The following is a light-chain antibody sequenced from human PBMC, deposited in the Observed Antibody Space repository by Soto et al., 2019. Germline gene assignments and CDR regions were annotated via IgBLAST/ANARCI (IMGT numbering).Light chain of an antibody. CDR2: DAS. CDR1: QDINTY. Sequence: DIQLTQSPSSLSVSVGDRVTITCQTSQDINTYLNWYQQKPGRAPKLLIYDASNLETGVASTFSGSGSGTHFTFTIHSLQPEDVGTYYCQQYRTFPITFGQGTRLELK. J-gene: IGKJ5*01. CDR3: QQYRTFPIT. V-gene: IGKV1-33*01.